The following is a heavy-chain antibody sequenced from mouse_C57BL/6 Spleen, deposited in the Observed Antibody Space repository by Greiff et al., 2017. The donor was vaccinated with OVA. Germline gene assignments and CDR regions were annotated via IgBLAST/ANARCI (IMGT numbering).Heavy chain of an antibody. CDR1: GYTFTDYN. Sequence: VQLQQSGPELVKPGASVKIPCKASGYTFTDYNMDWVKQSHGKSLEWIGDINPNNGGTIYNQKFKGKATLTVDKSSSTAYMELRSLTSEDTAVYYCASGITTVPFAYWGQGTLVTVSA. D-gene: IGHD1-1*01. CDR3: ASGITTVPFAY. V-gene: IGHV1-18*01. J-gene: IGHJ3*01. CDR2: INPNNGGT.